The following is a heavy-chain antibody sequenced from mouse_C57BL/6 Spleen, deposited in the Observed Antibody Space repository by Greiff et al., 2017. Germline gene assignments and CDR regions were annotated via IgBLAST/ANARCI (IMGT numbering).Heavy chain of an antibody. Sequence: VQLVESGAELVRPGASVTLSCKASGYTFTDYEMHWVKQTPVHGLEWIGAIDPETGGTAYNQKFKGKAILTADKSSSTAYMELRSLTSEDSAVYYCTRSEDGFYAMDYWGQGTSVTVSS. CDR1: GYTFTDYE. CDR3: TRSEDGFYAMDY. CDR2: IDPETGGT. D-gene: IGHD2-3*01. V-gene: IGHV1-15*01. J-gene: IGHJ4*01.